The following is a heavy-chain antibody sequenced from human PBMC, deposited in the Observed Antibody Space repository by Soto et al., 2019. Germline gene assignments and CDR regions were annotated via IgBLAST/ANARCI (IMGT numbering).Heavy chain of an antibody. Sequence: SETLSLTCTVSGGSISSYYWSWIRQPPGKGLEWIGYIYYSWSTNYNPSLKSRVTISVDTSKNHFSLKLSSVTAADTAVYYCARSRGGYFDYWGQGTPVTVSS. CDR3: ARSRGGYFDY. CDR2: IYYSWST. D-gene: IGHD3-16*01. V-gene: IGHV4-59*01. J-gene: IGHJ4*02. CDR1: GGSISSYY.